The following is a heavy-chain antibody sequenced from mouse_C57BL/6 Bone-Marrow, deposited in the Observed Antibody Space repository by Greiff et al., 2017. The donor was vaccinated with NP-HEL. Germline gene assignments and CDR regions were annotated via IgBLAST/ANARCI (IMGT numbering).Heavy chain of an antibody. CDR1: GFTFSSYT. Sequence: EVQLVESGGGLVKPGGSLKLSCAASGFTFSSYTMSWVRQTPEKRLEWVATISGGGGNTYYPDSVKGRFTISRDNAKNTLYLQMSSLRSEDTALYYCASPSYWYFDVWGTGTTVTVSS. CDR3: ASPSYWYFDV. J-gene: IGHJ1*03. V-gene: IGHV5-9*01. CDR2: ISGGGGNT.